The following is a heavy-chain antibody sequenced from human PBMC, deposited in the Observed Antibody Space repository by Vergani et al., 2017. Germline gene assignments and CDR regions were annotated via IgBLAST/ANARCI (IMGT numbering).Heavy chain of an antibody. CDR2: LTGGGGST. V-gene: IGHV3-23*01. CDR1: GFTFGTYA. CDR3: VKDAGSYENFFDS. Sequence: EVQLLESGGSLKQPGGSVRLSCAASGFTFGTYAMHWVRQAPGKGLEWVSALTGGGGSTYYADSVKGRFIISRDNSRDTMYLQMNSLRPEDTATYYCVKDAGSYENFFDSWGQGTLVTVSS. J-gene: IGHJ4*02. D-gene: IGHD1-26*01.